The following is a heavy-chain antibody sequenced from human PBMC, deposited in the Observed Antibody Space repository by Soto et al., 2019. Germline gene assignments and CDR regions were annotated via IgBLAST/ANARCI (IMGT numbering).Heavy chain of an antibody. D-gene: IGHD6-19*01. CDR1: GVSISSTTW. CDR3: ARDLRIAVVEVFDY. J-gene: IGHJ4*02. V-gene: IGHV4-4*02. Sequence: KPSETLSLTCAVSGVSISSTTWWSWVRQPPGKGLEWIGEIYHSGSTNYNPSLKSRVTISVDKSKNHFSLQLSSVTAADTAVSYCARDLRIAVVEVFDYWGQGTLVTVSS. CDR2: IYHSGST.